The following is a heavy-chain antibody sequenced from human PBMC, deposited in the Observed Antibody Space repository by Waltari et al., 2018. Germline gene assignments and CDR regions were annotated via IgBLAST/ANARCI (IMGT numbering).Heavy chain of an antibody. CDR2: VSYRGSA. J-gene: IGHJ5*02. Sequence: QVQLQESGPGLVKPSETLSLTCTVSSGSVSSGRYYWSWIRQPPGKGLQWIGYVSYRGSANYIPSLKSRLTMSVDTSKNRFSLKLSSVTAADTAVYYCARVCTRASCLLSIDLWGQGTLVTVSS. CDR3: ARVCTRASCLLSIDL. V-gene: IGHV4-61*01. CDR1: SGSVSSGRYY. D-gene: IGHD2-2*01.